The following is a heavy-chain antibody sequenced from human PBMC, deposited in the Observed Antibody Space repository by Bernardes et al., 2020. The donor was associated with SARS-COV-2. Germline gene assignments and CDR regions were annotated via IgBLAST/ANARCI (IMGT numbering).Heavy chain of an antibody. J-gene: IGHJ6*03. Sequence: SETLSLTCTVSGGFISSYYWSWIRQPPGKGLEWIGYIYYSGSTNYNPSLKSRVTISVDTSKNQFSLKLSSVTAADTAVYYCARESYSSSWYEVRGFYYMDVWGKGTTVTVSS. CDR2: IYYSGST. CDR1: GGFISSYY. CDR3: ARESYSSSWYEVRGFYYMDV. D-gene: IGHD6-13*01. V-gene: IGHV4-59*01.